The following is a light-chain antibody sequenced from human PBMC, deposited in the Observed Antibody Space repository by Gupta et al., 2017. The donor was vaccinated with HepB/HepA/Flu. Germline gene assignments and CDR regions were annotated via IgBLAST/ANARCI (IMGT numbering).Light chain of an antibody. CDR1: ALPKQY. CDR3: QSADSSGTYV. Sequence: SYELTQPPSVSVSPGQTARITCSGDALPKQYAYWYQQKPGQAPVLVIYKDSERPSGILERFSGSSSGTTVTLTISGVHAEDEADYYCQSADSSGTYVFGTGTKVTVL. CDR2: KDS. V-gene: IGLV3-25*03. J-gene: IGLJ1*01.